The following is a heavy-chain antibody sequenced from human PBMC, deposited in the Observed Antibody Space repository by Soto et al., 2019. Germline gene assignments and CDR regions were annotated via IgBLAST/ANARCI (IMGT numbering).Heavy chain of an antibody. Sequence: ASVKVSCKASGYTFTSYYMHWVRQAPGQGLEWMGIINPSGGSTSYAQKFQGRVTMTRDTSTSTVYMELSSLRSEDTAVYYCARGGRTDFWSGYFCDYWGQGPPVTVSS. J-gene: IGHJ4*02. V-gene: IGHV1-46*03. D-gene: IGHD3-3*01. CDR2: INPSGGST. CDR3: ARGGRTDFWSGYFCDY. CDR1: GYTFTSYY.